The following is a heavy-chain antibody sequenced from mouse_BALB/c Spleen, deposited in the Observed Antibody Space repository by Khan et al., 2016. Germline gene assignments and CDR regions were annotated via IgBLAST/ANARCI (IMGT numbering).Heavy chain of an antibody. J-gene: IGHJ4*01. CDR2: INNNGGST. CDR1: GFTFSTNA. Sequence: EVELVESGGGLEQPGGSLKLSCSASGFTFSTNAMSWVRQTPDKRLELVATINNNGGSTHYVDSVRGRFTISRDNAKNTLYLQMSRLRSEDTAMYYCARVRQAVDYWGQGTSVTVSS. V-gene: IGHV5-6-3*01. D-gene: IGHD2-14*01. CDR3: ARVRQAVDY.